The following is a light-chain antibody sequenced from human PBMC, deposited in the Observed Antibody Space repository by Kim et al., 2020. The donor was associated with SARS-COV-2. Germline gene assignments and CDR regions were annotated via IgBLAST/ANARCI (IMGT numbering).Light chain of an antibody. CDR2: GNS. CDR3: QSYDSSLTVEV. V-gene: IGLV1-40*01. J-gene: IGLJ3*02. Sequence: RVTISCTGSSSNIGAGYDVHWYQQLPGTAPKLLIYGNSNRPSGVPDRFSGSKSGTSASLAITGLQAEDEADYYCQSYDSSLTVEVFGGGTQLTVL. CDR1: SSNIGAGYD.